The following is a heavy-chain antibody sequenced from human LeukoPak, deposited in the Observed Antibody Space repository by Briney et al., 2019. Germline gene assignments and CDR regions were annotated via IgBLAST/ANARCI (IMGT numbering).Heavy chain of an antibody. D-gene: IGHD6-13*01. V-gene: IGHV3-21*01. CDR1: GFTFSSYS. Sequence: GGSLRLSCAASGFTFSSYSMNWVRQAPGKGLEWVSSISSSSSYIYYADSVKGRFTISRDNAKNSLYLQMNSLRAEDTAVYYCARDVVAAAGRGYYYGMDVWGQGTTVTVSS. CDR3: ARDVVAAAGRGYYYGMDV. J-gene: IGHJ6*02. CDR2: ISSSSSYI.